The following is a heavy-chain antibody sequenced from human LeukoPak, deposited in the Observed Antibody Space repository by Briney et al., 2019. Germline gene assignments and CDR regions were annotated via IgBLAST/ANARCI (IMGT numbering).Heavy chain of an antibody. J-gene: IGHJ4*02. CDR2: IYYSGST. V-gene: IGHV4-59*01. D-gene: IGHD5-18*01. CDR3: ARDRRGYSYGLDY. Sequence: SSETLSLTCTVSGGSISSYYWSWIRQPPGKGLEWIGYIYYSGSTNYNPSLKSRVTISVDTSKNQFSLKLSSVTAADTAVYYCARDRRGYSYGLDYWGQGTLVTVSS. CDR1: GGSISSYY.